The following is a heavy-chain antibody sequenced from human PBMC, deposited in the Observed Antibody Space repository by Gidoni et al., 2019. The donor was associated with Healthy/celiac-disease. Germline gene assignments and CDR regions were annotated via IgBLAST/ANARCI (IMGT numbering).Heavy chain of an antibody. CDR1: GFTFSSYS. CDR3: ARVPGCYQLEDYYYYGMDV. V-gene: IGHV3-48*02. Sequence: EVQMVESGGGLVQPGGSLRLSCAASGFTFSSYSMNWVRQAPGKGLEWVSYIRSSSSTIYYADSVKGRFTISRDNAKNSLYLQMNSLRDEDTAVYYCARVPGCYQLEDYYYYGMDVWGQGTTVTVSS. CDR2: IRSSSSTI. J-gene: IGHJ6*02. D-gene: IGHD2-2*01.